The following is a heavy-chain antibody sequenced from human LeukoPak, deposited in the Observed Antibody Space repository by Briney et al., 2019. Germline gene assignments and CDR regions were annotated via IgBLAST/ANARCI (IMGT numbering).Heavy chain of an antibody. CDR3: ARHHRLGAKAARYYYYYMDV. V-gene: IGHV5-51*01. CDR1: GYSFNSYW. CDR2: IYPGDSDT. J-gene: IGHJ6*03. Sequence: GESLKISCKGSGYSFNSYWIGWVRQMPGNGLEWMGIIYPGDSDTRYSPSFQGQVTISADKSISTAYLQWSSLKASDTAMYYCARHHRLGAKAARYYYYYMDVWGKGTTATVSS. D-gene: IGHD6-6*01.